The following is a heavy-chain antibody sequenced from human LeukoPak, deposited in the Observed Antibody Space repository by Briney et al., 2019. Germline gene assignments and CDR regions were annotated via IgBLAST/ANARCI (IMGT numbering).Heavy chain of an antibody. Sequence: ASGQFSCHASRYTFPSYYMHWVRQAPGQGLEWMGIINPIGGSTSYTQNFQGRVTVTRDTSTSTVYLEVNSLRSEDTAVYFCARGGLGIQLWPFDYWGQGTLVTVSS. D-gene: IGHD1-1*01. V-gene: IGHV1-46*01. J-gene: IGHJ4*02. CDR3: ARGGLGIQLWPFDY. CDR1: RYTFPSYY. CDR2: INPIGGST.